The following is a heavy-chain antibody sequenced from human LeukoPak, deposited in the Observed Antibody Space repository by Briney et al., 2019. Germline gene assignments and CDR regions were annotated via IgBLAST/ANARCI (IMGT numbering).Heavy chain of an antibody. J-gene: IGHJ4*02. CDR3: ATLASTDGY. Sequence: GGSLRLSCAASGFTFTSYWIHWVRHVPGKGLEWVSRIDGDGSSRSYADSVQGRFTISRDNGKQTAFLQMNSLSAEDTAVYYCATLASTDGYWGQGTLVTVSS. D-gene: IGHD1-1*01. CDR2: IDGDGSSR. CDR1: GFTFTSYW. V-gene: IGHV3-74*01.